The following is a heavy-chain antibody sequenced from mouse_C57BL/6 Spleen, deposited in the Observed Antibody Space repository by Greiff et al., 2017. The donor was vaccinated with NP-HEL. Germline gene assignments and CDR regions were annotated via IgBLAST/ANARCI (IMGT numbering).Heavy chain of an antibody. CDR3: ARSSSGFYFDY. CDR1: GYAFTNYL. V-gene: IGHV1-54*01. D-gene: IGHD3-2*02. CDR2: INPGSGGT. J-gene: IGHJ2*01. Sequence: VKLMESGAELVRPGTSVKVSCKASGYAFTNYLIEWVKQRPGQGLEWIGVINPGSGGTNYNEKFKGKATLTADKSSSTAYMQLSSLTSEDSAVYFCARSSSGFYFDYWGQGTTLTVSS.